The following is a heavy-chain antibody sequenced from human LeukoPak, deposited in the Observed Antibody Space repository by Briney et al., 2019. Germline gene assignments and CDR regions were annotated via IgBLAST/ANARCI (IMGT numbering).Heavy chain of an antibody. V-gene: IGHV4-30-4*08. D-gene: IGHD1/OR15-1a*01. J-gene: IGHJ4*02. Sequence: PSQTLSLTCTVSGGSISSGDYYWSWIRQPPGKGLEWIGYIYYSGSTYYNPSLKGRVAMSIDTSKNQFSLKLNSVTAADTAVFSCARGRAATGTKPYFFDSWGQGTLVTVSS. CDR2: IYYSGST. CDR1: GGSISSGDYY. CDR3: ARGRAATGTKPYFFDS.